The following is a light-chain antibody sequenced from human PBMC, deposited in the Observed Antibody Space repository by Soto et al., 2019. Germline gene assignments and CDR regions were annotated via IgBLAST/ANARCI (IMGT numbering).Light chain of an antibody. J-gene: IGLJ1*01. Sequence: QSVLTQPPSASGTPGQRVTISCSGNSSNIGSNTVNWYQQLPGTAPKLLIYSNNQRPSRVPDRFSGSKSGTSASLAISGLQSEDEADYFCAAWDDSLNGYVFGTGTKVTVL. CDR1: SSNIGSNT. CDR3: AAWDDSLNGYV. V-gene: IGLV1-44*01. CDR2: SNN.